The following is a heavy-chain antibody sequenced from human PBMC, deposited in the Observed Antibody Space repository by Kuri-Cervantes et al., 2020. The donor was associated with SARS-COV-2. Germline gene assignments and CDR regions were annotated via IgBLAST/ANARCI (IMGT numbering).Heavy chain of an antibody. CDR1: GGSFSGYY. J-gene: IGHJ2*01. V-gene: IGHV4-34*01. Sequence: ESLKISCAVYGGSFSGYYWSWIRQPPGEGLEWIGEINHSGSTNYNPSLKSRVTISVDTSKNQFSLKLSSVTAADTAVYCCARGRIGYSSGWSYWYFDLWGRGTLVTVSS. CDR3: ARGRIGYSSGWSYWYFDL. CDR2: INHSGST. D-gene: IGHD6-19*01.